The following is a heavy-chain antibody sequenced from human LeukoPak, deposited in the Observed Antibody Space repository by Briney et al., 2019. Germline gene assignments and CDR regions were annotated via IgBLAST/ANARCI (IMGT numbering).Heavy chain of an antibody. J-gene: IGHJ4*02. Sequence: GGSLRLSCVGSGFTFGSYWMTWVRQAPGKGLEWVANINEDGSEKHYVGSVEGRFTISRDNAKNSVYLQMSSLRAEDMAVYYCARDLPDYWGQGTLVTVSS. CDR1: GFTFGSYW. V-gene: IGHV3-7*03. CDR3: ARDLPDY. CDR2: INEDGSEK.